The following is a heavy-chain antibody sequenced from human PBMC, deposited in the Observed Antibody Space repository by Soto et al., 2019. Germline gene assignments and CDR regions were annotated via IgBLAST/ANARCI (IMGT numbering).Heavy chain of an antibody. CDR1: GFTFSSYS. CDR3: ASISGPDAFDI. J-gene: IGHJ3*02. D-gene: IGHD2-15*01. V-gene: IGHV3-21*01. Sequence: EVQLVESGGGLVKPGGSMRLSCAASGFTFSSYSMNWVRQAPGKGLEWVSSISSSSSYIYYADSVKGRFTISRDNAKNSLYLQMNSLRAEDTAVYYCASISGPDAFDIWGQGTMVTVSS. CDR2: ISSSSSYI.